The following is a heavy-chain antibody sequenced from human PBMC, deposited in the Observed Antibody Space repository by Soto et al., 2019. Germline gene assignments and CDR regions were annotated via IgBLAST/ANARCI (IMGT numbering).Heavy chain of an antibody. Sequence: GVSLSVSCAALGFPSNSYAMSCACPAPGRGLEWVSGISGRGDTINYTDSVKGRFTVSRDNSKNTLLLQMISLRVEDTAIYDSAKHSHETIACCGEDWGQGTLVTVCS. D-gene: IGHD2-21*01. CDR2: ISGRGDTI. CDR3: AKHSHETIACCGED. V-gene: IGHV3-23*01. CDR1: GFPSNSYA. J-gene: IGHJ4*02.